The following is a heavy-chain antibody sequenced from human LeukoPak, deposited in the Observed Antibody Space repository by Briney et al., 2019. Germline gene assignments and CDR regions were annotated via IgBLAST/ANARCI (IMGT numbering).Heavy chain of an antibody. V-gene: IGHV3-23*01. J-gene: IGHJ4*02. CDR3: ARDPALSGYFDY. D-gene: IGHD3-16*02. CDR1: EFTFSNYA. Sequence: PGGSLRLSCAASEFTFSNYAMSWVPEAPGKGLEWVSTISSSGGSAYYADSLRGRFTISRDNSKNTLYLQMNSLRAQDSAVYYCARDPALSGYFDYWGQGTLVTVSS. CDR2: ISSSGGSA.